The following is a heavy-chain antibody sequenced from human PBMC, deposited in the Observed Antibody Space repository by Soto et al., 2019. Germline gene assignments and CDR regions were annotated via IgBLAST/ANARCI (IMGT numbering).Heavy chain of an antibody. D-gene: IGHD4-17*01. J-gene: IGHJ4*02. CDR3: AKGYGAQSYFDY. CDR2: ISGTAGGT. CDR1: GFSFDDYA. Sequence: EVQLLESGGGLVQPGGSLRLSCAASGFSFDDYAMTWVRQAAGKGLEWVSAISGTAGGTYYADSVKGRFTISRDNSKNTLSLQMNSLRADDTAVYYCAKGYGAQSYFDYWGQGTLVTVSS. V-gene: IGHV3-23*01.